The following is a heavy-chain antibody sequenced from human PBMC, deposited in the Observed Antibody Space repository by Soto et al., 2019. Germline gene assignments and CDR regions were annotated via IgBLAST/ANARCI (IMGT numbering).Heavy chain of an antibody. V-gene: IGHV3-30*18. CDR2: ISYDGSNK. Sequence: GGSMRLSCAASGFTFSSYGMHWVRQAPGKGLEWVAVISYDGSNKYYADSVKGRFTISRDNSKNTLYLQMNSLRAEDTAVYYCAKDIAAQPRGWYYYYHYGIAVCGQGSSVTGSS. CDR1: GFTFSSYG. J-gene: IGHJ6*02. D-gene: IGHD6-6*01. CDR3: AKDIAAQPRGWYYYYHYGIAV.